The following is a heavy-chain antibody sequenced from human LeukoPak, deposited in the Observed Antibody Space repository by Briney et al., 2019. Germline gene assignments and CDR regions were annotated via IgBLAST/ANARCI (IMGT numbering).Heavy chain of an antibody. CDR1: GGSFSGYY. V-gene: IGHV4-34*01. Sequence: PSGTLSLTCAVYGGSFSGYYWSWIRQPPGKGLEWIGEINRSGSTNYNPSLKSRVTISIDTSKNQFSLRLSSVTAADTAVYYCATSEDAEYFQHWGQGTLVTVSS. CDR3: ATSEDAEYFQH. CDR2: INRSGST. J-gene: IGHJ1*01.